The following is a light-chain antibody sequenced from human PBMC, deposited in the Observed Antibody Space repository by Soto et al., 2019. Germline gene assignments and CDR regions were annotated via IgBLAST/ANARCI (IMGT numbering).Light chain of an antibody. Sequence: EIVLTQSPGTPSLSPGERATLSCRASQSVTSNYLAWYQQKPGQAPRLLIYGASSRATGIPDRFSGSGSGTDFTLTISRLEPEDLAVYYCQQYGGSPRVTFGGGTKVEIK. CDR1: QSVTSNY. CDR3: QQYGGSPRVT. J-gene: IGKJ4*01. V-gene: IGKV3-20*01. CDR2: GAS.